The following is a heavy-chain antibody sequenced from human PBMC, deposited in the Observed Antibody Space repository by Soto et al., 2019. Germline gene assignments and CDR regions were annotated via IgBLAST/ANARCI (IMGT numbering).Heavy chain of an antibody. CDR3: ARDIFQIAAAGTYYGMDV. D-gene: IGHD6-13*01. V-gene: IGHV2-26*01. J-gene: IGHJ6*02. Sequence: SGPTLVNPTATLTLTCTVSGFSLSNARMGVSWIRQPPGKALEWLAHIFSNDEKSYSTSLKSRLTISKDTSKSQVVLTMTNMDPVDTATFYCARDIFQIAAAGTYYGMDVWGQGTTVTVSS. CDR1: GFSLSNARMG. CDR2: IFSNDEK.